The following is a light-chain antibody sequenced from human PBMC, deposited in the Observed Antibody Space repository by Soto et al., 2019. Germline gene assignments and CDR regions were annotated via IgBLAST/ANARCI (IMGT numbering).Light chain of an antibody. CDR3: KQYLSIPRT. Sequence: DIVMTQSPDSLAVSLGERATINCKSSQSLLYSSNSKNYLAWYQRKSGQPPKLLIYWASTRESGVPDRFSGSGSGTDFTITISSLQADDVAVYYCKQYLSIPRTFGQGTKVEIK. CDR2: WAS. J-gene: IGKJ1*01. CDR1: QSLLYSSNSKNY. V-gene: IGKV4-1*01.